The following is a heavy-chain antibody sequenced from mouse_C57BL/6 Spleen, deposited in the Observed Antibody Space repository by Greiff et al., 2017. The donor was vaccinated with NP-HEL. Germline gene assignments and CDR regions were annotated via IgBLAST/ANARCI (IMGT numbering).Heavy chain of an antibody. D-gene: IGHD2-4*01. V-gene: IGHV1-52*01. J-gene: IGHJ3*01. CDR2: IDPSDSET. Sequence: QVQLQQPGAELVRPGSSVKLSCKASGYTFTSYWMHWVKQRPIQGLEWIGNIDPSDSETHYNQKFKDKATLTVDKSSSTAYMQLRSLTSDDSAVSYCATYYDYDAWCAYWGQGTLVTVSA. CDR1: GYTFTSYW. CDR3: ATYYDYDAWCAY.